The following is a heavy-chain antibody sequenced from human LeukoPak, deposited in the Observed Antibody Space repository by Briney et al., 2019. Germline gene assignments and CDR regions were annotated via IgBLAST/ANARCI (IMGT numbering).Heavy chain of an antibody. CDR1: GGSISSYY. CDR2: IYTSGST. V-gene: IGHV4-4*07. CDR3: ARSLIFYYYVSSGYPDAFDI. D-gene: IGHD3-22*01. Sequence: SETLSLTCTVSGGSISSYYWSWIRQPAGKGLEWIGRIYTSGSTNYNPSLKSRVTMSVDTSKNQFSLKLSSVTAADTAVYYCARSLIFYYYVSSGYPDAFDIWGQGTMVTVSS. J-gene: IGHJ3*02.